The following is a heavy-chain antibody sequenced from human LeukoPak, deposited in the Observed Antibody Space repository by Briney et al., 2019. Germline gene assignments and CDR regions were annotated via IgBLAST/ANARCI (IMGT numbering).Heavy chain of an antibody. CDR3: ASDYDLHYFDN. D-gene: IGHD3-3*01. V-gene: IGHV3-7*01. CDR1: AFTFSGYW. CDR2: IKQDGGEK. J-gene: IGHJ4*02. Sequence: GGSLRLSCAASAFTFSGYWMNWVRQAPGQGLEWVANIKQDGGEKYYVDSVKGRFTISRDNAKNSLYLQMNSLRAEDTAVYYCASDYDLHYFDNWGQGTLVTVSS.